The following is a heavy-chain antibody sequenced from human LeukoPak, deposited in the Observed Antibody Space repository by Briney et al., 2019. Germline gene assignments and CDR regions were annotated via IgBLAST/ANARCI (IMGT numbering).Heavy chain of an antibody. D-gene: IGHD6-19*01. CDR1: GFTFSTYW. CDR2: TKEDGGEK. V-gene: IGHV3-7*01. CDR3: ARRSVAGSLDY. Sequence: GGSLRLSCEASGFTFSTYWMSWVRQAPGKGLEWVANTKEDGGEKYYVDSVKGRFTISRGNAENSLYLQMNSLRAEDTAVYYCARRSVAGSLDYWGQGTLVTVSS. J-gene: IGHJ4*02.